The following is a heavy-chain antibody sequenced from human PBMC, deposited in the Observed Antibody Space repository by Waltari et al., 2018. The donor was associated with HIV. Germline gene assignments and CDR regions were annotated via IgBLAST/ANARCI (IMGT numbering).Heavy chain of an antibody. Sequence: QVQLQESGPGLVKPSETLSLTCTVSGGSISSYYWSWIRQPPGKGLEWIGYIYYSGSTNDNPTLESRVTISVDTSKNQFSLKLSSVTAADTAVYYCARLYCSSTSCYPYWYFDLWGRGTLVTVSS. CDR3: ARLYCSSTSCYPYWYFDL. CDR1: GGSISSYY. V-gene: IGHV4-59*01. CDR2: IYYSGST. D-gene: IGHD2-2*01. J-gene: IGHJ2*01.